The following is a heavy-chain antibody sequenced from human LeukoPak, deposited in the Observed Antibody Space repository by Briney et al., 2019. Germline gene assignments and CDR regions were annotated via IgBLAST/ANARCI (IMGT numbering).Heavy chain of an antibody. CDR3: ARDKPAEAALDF. CDR1: GYTFTGYY. CDR2: INPNSGGT. J-gene: IGHJ4*02. Sequence: GASVNVSFKASGYTFTGYYIHGVRQAPGQGLEWMGWINPNSGGTNYAQKFQGRVTMTRDRSINTAYMDLRSLTYDDTAVYYCARDKPAEAALDFSGQGTLVTVSS. V-gene: IGHV1-2*02.